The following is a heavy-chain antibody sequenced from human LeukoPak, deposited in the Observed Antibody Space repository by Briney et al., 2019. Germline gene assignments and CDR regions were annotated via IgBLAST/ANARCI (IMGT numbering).Heavy chain of an antibody. Sequence: SETLSLTCTVSGGSISSYYWSWIRQPPGKGLEWIGYIYCSGSTYYNPSLKSRVTISVDTSKNQFSLKLSSVTAADTAVYYCASVLPGIAAAGKERYYFDYWGQGTLVTVSS. CDR2: IYCSGST. V-gene: IGHV4-59*12. CDR1: GGSISSYY. D-gene: IGHD6-13*01. J-gene: IGHJ4*02. CDR3: ASVLPGIAAAGKERYYFDY.